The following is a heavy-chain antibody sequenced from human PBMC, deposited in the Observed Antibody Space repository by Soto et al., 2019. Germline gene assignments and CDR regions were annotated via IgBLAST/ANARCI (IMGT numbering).Heavy chain of an antibody. CDR1: GYTFTGYY. Sequence: QVQRVQSGAEVKKPGASVKVSCKASGYTFTGYYMHWVRQAPGQGLEWMGWINPNSGGTNYAQKFQGRVTMTRDTSISTAYMELSRLRSDDTAVYYCARDRAIVVVPAATWFDPWGQGTLVTVSS. J-gene: IGHJ5*02. D-gene: IGHD2-2*01. CDR2: INPNSGGT. V-gene: IGHV1-2*02. CDR3: ARDRAIVVVPAATWFDP.